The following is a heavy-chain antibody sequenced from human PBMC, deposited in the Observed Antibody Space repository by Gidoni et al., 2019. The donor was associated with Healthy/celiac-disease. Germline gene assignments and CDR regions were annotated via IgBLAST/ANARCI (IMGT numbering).Heavy chain of an antibody. J-gene: IGHJ4*02. CDR3: ARDPAVTIFGVALN. Sequence: QVQLVESGGGVVQPGRSLRLSCAASGFTFSSYAMHWVRQAPGKGLGWVAVISYDGSNKYYADSVKGRFTISRDNSKNTLYLQMNSLRAEDTAVYYCARDPAVTIFGVALNWGQGTLVTVSS. D-gene: IGHD3-3*01. V-gene: IGHV3-30*04. CDR2: ISYDGSNK. CDR1: GFTFSSYA.